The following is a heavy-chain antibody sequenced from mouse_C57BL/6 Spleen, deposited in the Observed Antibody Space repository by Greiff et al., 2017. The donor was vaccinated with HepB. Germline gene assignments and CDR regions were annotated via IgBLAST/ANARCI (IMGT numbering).Heavy chain of an antibody. CDR1: GYTFTSYT. CDR3: ASPNYYGSSYSYAMDY. CDR2: INPSSGYT. D-gene: IGHD1-1*01. V-gene: IGHV1-4*01. J-gene: IGHJ4*01. Sequence: VQLQESGAELARPGASVKMSCKASGYTFTSYTMHWVKQRPGQGLEWIGYINPSSGYTKYNQKFKDKATLTADKSSSTAYMQLSSLTSEDSAVYYCASPNYYGSSYSYAMDYWGQGTSVTVSS.